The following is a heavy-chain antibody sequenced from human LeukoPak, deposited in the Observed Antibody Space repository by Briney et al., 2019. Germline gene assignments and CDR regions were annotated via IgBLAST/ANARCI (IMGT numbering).Heavy chain of an antibody. CDR2: VDRTGST. V-gene: IGHV4-59*01. CDR3: ARVVTISRDYYYYYMDV. Sequence: ETLSLTCSVSDDSITMYYWTWIRQPPGKGLEWIGYVDRTGSTNFNPSLNGRVSISRDTTKNLFSLRLRSVTAADTAVYYCARVVTISRDYYYYYMDVWGKGTTVTIPS. CDR1: DDSITMYY. J-gene: IGHJ6*03. D-gene: IGHD3-9*01.